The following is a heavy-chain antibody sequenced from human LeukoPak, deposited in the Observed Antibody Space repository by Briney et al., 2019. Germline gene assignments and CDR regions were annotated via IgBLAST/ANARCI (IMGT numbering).Heavy chain of an antibody. V-gene: IGHV3-48*04. D-gene: IGHD3-3*01. J-gene: IGHJ4*02. CDR3: ARGRFGSC. CDR2: ISSSSDSI. Sequence: GGSLRLSCAASGFTFSSYGMNWLRQAPGKRLEWVSYISSSSDSIYYADSVKGRFTISRDNAENSLYLQMDSLRAEDTAVYYCARGRFGSCWGQGTLVTVSS. CDR1: GFTFSSYG.